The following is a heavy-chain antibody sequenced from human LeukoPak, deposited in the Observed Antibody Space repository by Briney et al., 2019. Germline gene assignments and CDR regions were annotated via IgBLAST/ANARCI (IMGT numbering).Heavy chain of an antibody. Sequence: SETLSLTCTVSGGSISSYYWSWIRQPPGKGLEWIGYIYYSGSTNYNPSLKSQVTISVDTSKNQFSLKLSSVTAADTAVYYCARDNWNYGSSMDVWGQGTTVTVSS. CDR3: ARDNWNYGSSMDV. D-gene: IGHD1-7*01. CDR2: IYYSGST. CDR1: GGSISSYY. V-gene: IGHV4-59*01. J-gene: IGHJ6*02.